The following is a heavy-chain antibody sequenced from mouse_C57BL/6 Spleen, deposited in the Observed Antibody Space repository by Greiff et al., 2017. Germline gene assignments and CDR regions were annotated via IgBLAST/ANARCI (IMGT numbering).Heavy chain of an antibody. CDR3: ARGLIYYGNYNAMDY. Sequence: QVQLQQSGAELVRPGTSVKVSCKASGYAFTNYLIEWVKQRPGQGLEWIGVINPGSGGTNYNEKFKGKATLTADKSSSTAYMQLSRLTSEDSAVYFCARGLIYYGNYNAMDYWGQGTSVTVSS. D-gene: IGHD2-1*01. CDR1: GYAFTNYL. J-gene: IGHJ4*01. CDR2: INPGSGGT. V-gene: IGHV1-54*01.